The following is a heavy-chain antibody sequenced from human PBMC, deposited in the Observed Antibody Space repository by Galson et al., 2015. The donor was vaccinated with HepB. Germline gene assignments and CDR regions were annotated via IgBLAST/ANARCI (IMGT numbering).Heavy chain of an antibody. Sequence: SLRLSCAASGFTFSSYEMNWVRQAPGKGLEWVSYISSSGSTIYYADSVKGRFTISRDNAKNSLYLQMNSLRAEDTAVYYCARVYRAYCSGGSCYFDYWGQGTLVTVSS. V-gene: IGHV3-48*03. CDR2: ISSSGSTI. CDR1: GFTFSSYE. D-gene: IGHD2-15*01. CDR3: ARVYRAYCSGGSCYFDY. J-gene: IGHJ4*02.